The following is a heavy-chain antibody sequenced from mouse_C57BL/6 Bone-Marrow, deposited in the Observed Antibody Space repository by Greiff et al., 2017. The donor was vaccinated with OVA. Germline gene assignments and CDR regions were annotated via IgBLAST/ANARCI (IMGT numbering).Heavy chain of an antibody. V-gene: IGHV1-76*01. CDR2: IYPGSGNT. D-gene: IGHD1-1*01. CDR3: ARCYYGSSLCYFDV. Sequence: VQLQQSGAELVRPGASVKLSCKASGYTFTDYYINWVKQRPGQGLEWIARIYPGSGNTYYNEKFKGKATLTAEKSSSTAYMQLSSLTSEDSAVYFCARCYYGSSLCYFDVWGTGTTVTVSS. CDR1: GYTFTDYY. J-gene: IGHJ1*03.